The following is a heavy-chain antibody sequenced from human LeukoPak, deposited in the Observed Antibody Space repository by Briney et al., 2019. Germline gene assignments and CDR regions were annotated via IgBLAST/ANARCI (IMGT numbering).Heavy chain of an antibody. Sequence: GGSLRLSCAASGFTFSSYSMNWVRQAPGKGLEWVSYISSSSSTIYYADSVKGRFTISRDNSKNTLYLQMNSLRAEDTAVYYCAKSGAGYSGYDFRYYYYMDVWGKGTTVTISS. CDR3: AKSGAGYSGYDFRYYYYMDV. D-gene: IGHD5-12*01. V-gene: IGHV3-48*01. CDR1: GFTFSSYS. CDR2: ISSSSSTI. J-gene: IGHJ6*03.